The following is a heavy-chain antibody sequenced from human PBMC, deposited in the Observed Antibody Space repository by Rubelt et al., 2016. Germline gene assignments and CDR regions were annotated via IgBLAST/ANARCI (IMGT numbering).Heavy chain of an antibody. CDR2: IYYGGRT. CDR1: GGSISSYY. Sequence: QVQLQESGPGLVKPSETLSLTCTVSGGSISSYYWSWIRQPPGKGLEWLGYIYYGGRTNYNPSLKSRVTISVDTSKNQFTRRRGSVTAADTALYYCVGRTFCGGDCYRFDPWGQGTLVTVSS. D-gene: IGHD2-21*01. J-gene: IGHJ5*02. V-gene: IGHV4-59*08. CDR3: VGRTFCGGDCYRFDP.